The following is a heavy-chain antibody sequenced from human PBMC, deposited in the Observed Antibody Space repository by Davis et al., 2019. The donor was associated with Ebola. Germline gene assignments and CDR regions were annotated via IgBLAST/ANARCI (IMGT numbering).Heavy chain of an antibody. CDR3: ARFAITMVRGVIITYYFDY. CDR2: ISAYNGNT. J-gene: IGHJ4*02. D-gene: IGHD3-10*01. Sequence: MPGGSLRLSCKGSGYSFTSYGISWVRQAPGQGLEWMGWISAYNGNTNYAQKLQGRVTMTTDTSTSTAYMELRSLRSDDTAVYYCARFAITMVRGVIITYYFDYWGQGTLVTVSS. V-gene: IGHV1-18*01. CDR1: GYSFTSYG.